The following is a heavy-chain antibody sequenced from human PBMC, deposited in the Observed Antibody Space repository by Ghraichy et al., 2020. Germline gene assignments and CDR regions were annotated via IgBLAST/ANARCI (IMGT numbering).Heavy chain of an antibody. V-gene: IGHV3-64D*06. Sequence: GGSLRLSCSASGFSFSSYGMHWVRQAPGKGLEYVAAISSDGGRTYYADSVKGRFTISSDNSKTTLYRQMSSLSSEDTAMYYCVNPYCDGNCFSTVNAFDIWGQGTMVTVSS. CDR2: ISSDGGRT. CDR1: GFSFSSYG. D-gene: IGHD2-21*01. J-gene: IGHJ3*02. CDR3: VNPYCDGNCFSTVNAFDI.